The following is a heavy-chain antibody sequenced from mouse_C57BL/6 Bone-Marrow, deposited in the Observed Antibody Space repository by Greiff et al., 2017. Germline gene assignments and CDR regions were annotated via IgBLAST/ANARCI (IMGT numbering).Heavy chain of an antibody. CDR1: GYTFTSYG. V-gene: IGHV1-81*01. J-gene: IGHJ2*01. Sequence: VKLMESGAELARPGASVKLSCKASGYTFTSYGISWVKQRTGQGLEWIGEIYPRSGNTYYNEKFKGKATLTADKSSSTAYMELRSLTSEDSAVYFCAAYYSGSSSPFVWWGQGTTLTVSS. CDR3: AAYYSGSSSPFVW. D-gene: IGHD1-1*01. CDR2: IYPRSGNT.